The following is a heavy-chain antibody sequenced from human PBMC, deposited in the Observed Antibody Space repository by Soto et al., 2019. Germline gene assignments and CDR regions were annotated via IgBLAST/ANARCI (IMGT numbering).Heavy chain of an antibody. CDR2: IIPIFGTA. CDR1: GGTFSSYA. J-gene: IGHJ6*02. D-gene: IGHD6-25*01. Sequence: QVQLVQSGAEVKKPGSSVKVSCKASGGTFSSYAISWVRQAPGQGLEWMGGIIPIFGTANYAQKFQGRVKITADESTSTAYMELSSLRSEDTAVYYCARDGQKPIPATGYGMDVWGQGTTVTVSS. V-gene: IGHV1-69*12. CDR3: ARDGQKPIPATGYGMDV.